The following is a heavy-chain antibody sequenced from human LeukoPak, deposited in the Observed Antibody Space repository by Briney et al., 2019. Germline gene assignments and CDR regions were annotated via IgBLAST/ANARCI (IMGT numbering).Heavy chain of an antibody. CDR1: GGTFSSYA. J-gene: IGHJ6*01. D-gene: IGHD2-15*01. Sequence: SVKVSCKASGGTFSSYAISWVRPAPGQGLEWMGGIIPIFGTANYAQKFRGRVTITADESTSTAYMELSSLRSEDTAVYYCARDIAGGLDDWGQGTPVTVSS. CDR3: ARDIAGGLDD. CDR2: IIPIFGTA. V-gene: IGHV1-69*13.